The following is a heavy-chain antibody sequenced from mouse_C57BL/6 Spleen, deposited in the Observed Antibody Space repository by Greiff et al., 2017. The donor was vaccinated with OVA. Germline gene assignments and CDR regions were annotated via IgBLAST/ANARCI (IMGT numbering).Heavy chain of an antibody. D-gene: IGHD2-12*01. Sequence: EVQLVESGGGLVKPGGSLKLSCAASGFTFSSYAMSWVRQTPEKRLEWVATISDGGSYTYYPDNVKGRFTISRDNAKNNLYLQMSHLKSEDTAMYYCARDGSGRRWYFDVWGTGTTVTVSS. CDR3: ARDGSGRRWYFDV. CDR1: GFTFSSYA. CDR2: ISDGGSYT. J-gene: IGHJ1*03. V-gene: IGHV5-4*01.